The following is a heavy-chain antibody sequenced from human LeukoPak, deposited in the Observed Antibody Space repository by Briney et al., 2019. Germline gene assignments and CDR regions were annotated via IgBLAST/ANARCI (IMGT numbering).Heavy chain of an antibody. CDR2: ISIDGSST. CDR3: GRLTTTTSS. D-gene: IGHD2/OR15-2a*01. J-gene: IGHJ5*02. Sequence: QTGGSRRLSFAASGFTFSTYWMDWVRKAPGKGLVWVSRISIDGSSTKYADSVKGRFTISRDNAKNTLYLQMNSLRAEDTAIYYYGRLTTTTSSWGQGTLVTVSS. CDR1: GFTFSTYW. V-gene: IGHV3-74*03.